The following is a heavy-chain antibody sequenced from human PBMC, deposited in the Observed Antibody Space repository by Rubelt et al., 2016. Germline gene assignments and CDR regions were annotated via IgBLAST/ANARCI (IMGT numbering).Heavy chain of an antibody. CDR2: ISYDGSNK. CDR1: GFTFSSYA. CDR3: ARESGYSLDP. Sequence: GFTFSSYAMHWVRQAPGKGLEWVAVISYDGSNKYYADSVKGRFTISRDNSKNTLYLQMNSLRAEDTAVYYCARESGYSLDPWGQGTLVTVSS. V-gene: IGHV3-30*04. J-gene: IGHJ5*02. D-gene: IGHD5-18*01.